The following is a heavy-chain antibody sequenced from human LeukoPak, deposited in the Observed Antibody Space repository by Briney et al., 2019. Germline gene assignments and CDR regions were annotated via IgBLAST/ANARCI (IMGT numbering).Heavy chain of an antibody. D-gene: IGHD2/OR15-2a*01. Sequence: GESLKISCKASGYIFTTYWIGWVRQIPGKGLEWMGIIYPGDSDTRHSPSFQGQVTISADKSISTAYLHWSNLKASDTAVYYCARRSISLPPHMDVWGKGTTVTVSS. CDR2: IYPGDSDT. J-gene: IGHJ6*03. CDR1: GYIFTTYW. CDR3: ARRSISLPPHMDV. V-gene: IGHV5-51*01.